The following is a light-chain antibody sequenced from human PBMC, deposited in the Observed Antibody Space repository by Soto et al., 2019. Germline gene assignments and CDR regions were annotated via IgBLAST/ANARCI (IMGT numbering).Light chain of an antibody. Sequence: AIRMTQSPSSFSASTGDRVTITCRASQGISSYLAGYQQKPGKAPKLLIYAASTLQSGVLSRFSGSGTGTDFTLTISYLQSEDYETSYCQQSYSYPHTFGQGTKVEI. CDR2: AAS. CDR1: QGISSY. V-gene: IGKV1-8*01. CDR3: QQSYSYPHT. J-gene: IGKJ1*01.